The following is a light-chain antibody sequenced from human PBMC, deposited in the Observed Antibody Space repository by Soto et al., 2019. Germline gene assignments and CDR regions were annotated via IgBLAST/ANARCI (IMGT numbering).Light chain of an antibody. Sequence: EVVLTQSPATLSLSPGERATLSCRASQSVSSYLAWYQQKPGQAPRLLIYDATNRATGTPARFSASGSGTDFTLTINNLEPEDFAIYYCQQRRNWLTFGGGTKVEIK. CDR3: QQRRNWLT. V-gene: IGKV3-11*01. CDR1: QSVSSY. CDR2: DAT. J-gene: IGKJ4*01.